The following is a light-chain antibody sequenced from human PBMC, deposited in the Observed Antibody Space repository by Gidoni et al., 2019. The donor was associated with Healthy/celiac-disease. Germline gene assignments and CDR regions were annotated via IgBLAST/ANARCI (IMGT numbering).Light chain of an antibody. Sequence: QSALTQPASVSGSPGQSITSSCTGTSSDVGSYNLVSWYQQHPGKAPKLMIYEVSKRPSWVSNRFSGSKSGNTASLTISGLQAVDEADYYCCSYAGSSTLVFGGGTKLTVL. CDR3: CSYAGSSTLV. CDR2: EVS. CDR1: SSDVGSYNL. J-gene: IGLJ3*02. V-gene: IGLV2-23*02.